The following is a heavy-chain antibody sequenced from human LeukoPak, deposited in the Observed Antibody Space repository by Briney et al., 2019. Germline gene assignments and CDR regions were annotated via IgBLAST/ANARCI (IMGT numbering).Heavy chain of an antibody. CDR1: GFTFDDYS. J-gene: IGHJ3*02. V-gene: IGHV3-43*01. CDR2: ISWNGDST. D-gene: IGHD3-10*01. CDR3: VKDRRGSDAFDI. Sequence: GGSLRLSCAASGFTFDDYSMYWVRQAPGKGLEWVSLISWNGDSTYYADSVKGRFTISRDNSKNSLYLQMNSLRTEDTALYYCVKDRRGSDAFDIWGQGTMVTLSS.